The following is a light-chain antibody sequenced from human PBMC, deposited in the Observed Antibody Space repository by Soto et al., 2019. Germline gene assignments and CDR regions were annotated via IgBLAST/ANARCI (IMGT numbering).Light chain of an antibody. Sequence: EIVLTQSPGTLSLSPGERATLSCRASQSVSSSYLAWYQQKPGQAPRLLIYGASSRATGIPDRFSGSGSGTAFTLTISRLEPEDFAVYYCQQYGSSPPYTFGQGTKLENK. CDR3: QQYGSSPPYT. CDR2: GAS. CDR1: QSVSSSY. V-gene: IGKV3-20*01. J-gene: IGKJ2*01.